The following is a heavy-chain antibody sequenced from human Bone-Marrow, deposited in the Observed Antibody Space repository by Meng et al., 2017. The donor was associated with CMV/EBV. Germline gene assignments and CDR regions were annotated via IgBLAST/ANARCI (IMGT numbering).Heavy chain of an antibody. V-gene: IGHV3-7*01. J-gene: IGHJ4*02. D-gene: IGHD4-17*01. CDR2: IKQDGSEK. CDR1: GFTFSSYW. CDR3: ARDHPSSTTVTTWPAH. Sequence: GESLKISCAASGFTFSSYWMSWVRQAPGKGLEWVANIKQDGSEKYYVDSVKGRFTISRDNAKNSLYLQMNSLRAEDTAVYYCARDHPSSTTVTTWPAHWGQGTLVTVSS.